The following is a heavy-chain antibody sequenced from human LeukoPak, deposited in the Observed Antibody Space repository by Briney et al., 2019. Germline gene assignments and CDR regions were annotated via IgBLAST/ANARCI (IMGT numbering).Heavy chain of an antibody. J-gene: IGHJ4*02. CDR3: ARPYCSGGSCYFDY. D-gene: IGHD2-15*01. V-gene: IGHV4-39*07. CDR1: GGSISSSSYY. CDR2: IYYSGST. Sequence: PSETLSLTCTVSGGSISSSSYYWGWIRQPPEKGLEWIGSIYYSGSTFYNPSLKSRVTISVDTSKNQFSLKLTSVTAADTAVYYCARPYCSGGSCYFDYWGQGTLVIVSS.